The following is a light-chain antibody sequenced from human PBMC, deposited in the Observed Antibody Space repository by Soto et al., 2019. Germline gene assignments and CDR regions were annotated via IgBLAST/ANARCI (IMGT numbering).Light chain of an antibody. CDR3: QQYNSYPVT. CDR2: AAS. V-gene: IGKV3-15*01. CDR1: QSVSSN. Sequence: EIVMTQSPATLSVSPGEGATLSCRASQSVSSNLAWYQQKPGQAPRLLIYAASTTATGIPARFSGSGSGTECTHTICSLQPDDFATYYCQQYNSYPVTFGRGTKVDIK. J-gene: IGKJ4*01.